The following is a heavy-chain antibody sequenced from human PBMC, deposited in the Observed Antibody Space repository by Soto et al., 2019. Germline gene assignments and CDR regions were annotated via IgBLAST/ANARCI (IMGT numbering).Heavy chain of an antibody. D-gene: IGHD2-15*01. CDR3: AGGRPRGDCTGGNCYSDLDN. Sequence: QVQLQQWGAGLLKPSETLSLTCAIYGGSFSGYYWSWIRQPPGMGLEWIGEVDQSGSTNYNPSLKSRVTISGDTSKNQFSLKLTSVTAADTAVYNCAGGRPRGDCTGGNCYSDLDNWGQSARVIVSS. CDR2: VDQSGST. V-gene: IGHV4-34*01. J-gene: IGHJ4*02. CDR1: GGSFSGYY.